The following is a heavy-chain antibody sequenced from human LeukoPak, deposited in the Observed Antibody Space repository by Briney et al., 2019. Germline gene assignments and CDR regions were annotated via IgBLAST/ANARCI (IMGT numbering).Heavy chain of an antibody. CDR1: GFTFSYFA. CDR2: IRYDGTNS. Sequence: TGGYLRLYCAASGFTFSYFAMHWVRQAPGKGLEWVAFIRYDGTNSFYADSVKGRFTISRDNSKNTLSLQMNSLRAEDTALYYCAKEISRGEEQHSSGWYWGQGTLVTVSS. D-gene: IGHD6-19*01. V-gene: IGHV3-30*02. CDR3: AKEISRGEEQHSSGWY. J-gene: IGHJ4*02.